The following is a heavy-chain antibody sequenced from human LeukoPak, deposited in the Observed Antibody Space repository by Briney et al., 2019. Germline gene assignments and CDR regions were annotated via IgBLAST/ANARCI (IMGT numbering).Heavy chain of an antibody. V-gene: IGHV3-30*03. J-gene: IGHJ4*02. CDR3: TLAAVAGFDY. CDR2: ISYDGSNK. CDR1: GFTFSSYG. D-gene: IGHD6-19*01. Sequence: GRSLRLSCAASGFTFSSYGMHWVRQAPGKGLEWVAVISYDGSNKYYADSVKGRFTISRDNSKNTLYLQMNSLRAEDTAVYYCTLAAVAGFDYWGQGTLVTVSS.